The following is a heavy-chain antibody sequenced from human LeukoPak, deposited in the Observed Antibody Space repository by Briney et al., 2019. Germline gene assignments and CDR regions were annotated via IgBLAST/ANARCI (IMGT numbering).Heavy chain of an antibody. CDR3: ARDNGDYWFDY. D-gene: IGHD4-17*01. Sequence: ASVKVSCKASGYTFTGYYMHWVRQAPGQRLEWMGWINPNSGGTNYAQKFQGRVTMTRDTSISTAYMELTRLRSDDTAVYYCARDNGDYWFDYWGQGTLVTVSS. V-gene: IGHV1-2*02. CDR1: GYTFTGYY. CDR2: INPNSGGT. J-gene: IGHJ4*02.